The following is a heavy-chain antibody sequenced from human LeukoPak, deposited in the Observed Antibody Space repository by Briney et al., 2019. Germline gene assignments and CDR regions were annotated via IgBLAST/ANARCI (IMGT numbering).Heavy chain of an antibody. CDR2: IKSKTDGGTT. J-gene: IGHJ4*02. CDR1: GFTFSNAW. Sequence: GGSLRLSCAASGFTFSNAWMSWVRQAPGKGLEWVGRIKSKTDGGTTDYAAPVNGRFTISRDDSKNTLYLQMNSLKTEDTAVYYCTTDTYSGSSHGGYWGQGTLVTVSS. D-gene: IGHD1-26*01. CDR3: TTDTYSGSSHGGY. V-gene: IGHV3-15*01.